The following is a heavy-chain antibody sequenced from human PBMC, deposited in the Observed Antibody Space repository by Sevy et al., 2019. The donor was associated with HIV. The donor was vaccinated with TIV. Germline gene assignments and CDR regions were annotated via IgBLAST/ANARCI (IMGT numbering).Heavy chain of an antibody. CDR2: IRSKADGGTA. D-gene: IGHD1-26*01. CDR1: GFSFINAW. CDR3: TTVLGWEGTSDY. J-gene: IGHJ4*02. V-gene: IGHV3-15*07. Sequence: GGSLRLSCAASGFSFINAWMNWVRQAPGKGLEWVGRIRSKADGGTADYAAPVKGRFIISSDDSANTRYLQMNSLRTADTAIDYCTTVLGWEGTSDYWGQGTLVTVSS.